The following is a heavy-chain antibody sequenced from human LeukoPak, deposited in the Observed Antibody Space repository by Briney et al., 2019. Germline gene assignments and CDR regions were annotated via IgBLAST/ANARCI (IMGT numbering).Heavy chain of an antibody. V-gene: IGHV4-30-4*01. CDR3: ARRPRGYSDSSGYLLRPFDY. D-gene: IGHD3-22*01. CDR1: GGSISSSSYY. CDR2: IYYSGST. J-gene: IGHJ4*02. Sequence: SETLSLTCTVSGGSISSSSYYWSWIRQPPGKGLEWIGYIYYSGSTYYNPSLKSRVTISVDTSKNQFSLKLSSVTAADTAVYYCARRPRGYSDSSGYLLRPFDYWGQGTLVTVSS.